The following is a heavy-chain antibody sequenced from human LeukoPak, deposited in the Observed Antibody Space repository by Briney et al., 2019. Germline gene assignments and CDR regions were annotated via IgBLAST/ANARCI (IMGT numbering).Heavy chain of an antibody. Sequence: SETLSLTCTVSGGSISSYYWSWIRQPPGKGLEWIGYIYYSGSTNYNPSLKSQVTLSVHTSNNQFSLKLSSVTAADTAVYYCARDLAAAGMDAFDIWGQGTMVTVSS. V-gene: IGHV4-59*01. CDR1: GGSISSYY. CDR2: IYYSGST. D-gene: IGHD6-13*01. CDR3: ARDLAAAGMDAFDI. J-gene: IGHJ3*02.